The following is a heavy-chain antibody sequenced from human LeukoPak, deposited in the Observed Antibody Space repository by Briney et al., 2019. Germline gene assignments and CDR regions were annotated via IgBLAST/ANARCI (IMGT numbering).Heavy chain of an antibody. V-gene: IGHV4-61*01. CDR2: IYYSGST. CDR1: GGSVSSGSYY. D-gene: IGHD3-22*01. J-gene: IGHJ4*02. Sequence: SETLSLTCTVSGGSVSSGSYYWSWIRQPPGTGLEWIGYIYYSGSTNYNPSLKSRVTISVDTSKNQFSLKLSSVTAADTAVYYCARDDSGYYYGSSGNFGYWGQGTLVTVSS. CDR3: ARDDSGYYYGSSGNFGY.